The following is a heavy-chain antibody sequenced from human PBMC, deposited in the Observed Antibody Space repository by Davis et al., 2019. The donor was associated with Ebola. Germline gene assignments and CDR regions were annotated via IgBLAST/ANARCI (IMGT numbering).Heavy chain of an antibody. CDR2: IYSGGST. Sequence: GESLKISCAASGFTVSSNYMSWVRQAPGKGLEWVSVIYSGGSTYYADSVKGRFTISRHNSKNTPYLQMNSLRAEDTAVYYCAADGGATQGFDYWGQGTLVTVSS. CDR1: GFTVSSNY. CDR3: AADGGATQGFDY. J-gene: IGHJ4*02. D-gene: IGHD1-26*01. V-gene: IGHV3-53*04.